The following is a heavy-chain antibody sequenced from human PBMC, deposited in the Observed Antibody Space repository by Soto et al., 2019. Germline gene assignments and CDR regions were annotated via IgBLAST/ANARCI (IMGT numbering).Heavy chain of an antibody. CDR1: GASISSSS. J-gene: IGHJ5*02. Sequence: KPSETLSLTCTVSGASISSSSWSWVRQSAGKGLEWIGLVYKSGTANYDPSLKSRVTISVDTSKNQFSLRLTSVTAADTAIYYCARDKDMSAGGVNWFDPWGQGTLVTSPQ. CDR2: VYKSGTA. CDR3: ARDKDMSAGGVNWFDP. V-gene: IGHV4-4*07. D-gene: IGHD1-26*01.